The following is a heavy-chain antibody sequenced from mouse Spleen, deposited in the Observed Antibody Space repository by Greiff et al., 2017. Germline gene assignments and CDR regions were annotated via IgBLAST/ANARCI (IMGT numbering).Heavy chain of an antibody. Sequence: DVMLVESGGGLVKPGGSLKLSCAASGFTFSSYALAWVRQTPEKRLEWVASISSGGSTSYPDRVKGRFTIFRDNARNILYLQMSSLRSEDTAMYYCARYYGSSYDWYFDVWGAGTTVTVSS. J-gene: IGHJ1*01. D-gene: IGHD1-1*01. CDR1: GFTFSSYA. CDR3: ARYYGSSYDWYFDV. V-gene: IGHV5-6-5*01. CDR2: ISSGGST.